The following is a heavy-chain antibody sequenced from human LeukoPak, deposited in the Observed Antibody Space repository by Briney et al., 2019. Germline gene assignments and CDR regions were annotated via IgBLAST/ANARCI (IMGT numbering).Heavy chain of an antibody. CDR1: GFTVSSNY. CDR2: IYSGGST. CDR3: ARSSTSELNAFDI. Sequence: GGSLRLSCAASGFTVSSNYMSWVRQAPGKGLEWVSVIYSGGSTYYADSVKGRFTISRDNSKNTLYPQMNSLRAEDTAVYYCARSSTSELNAFDIWGQGTMVTVSS. V-gene: IGHV3-53*01. D-gene: IGHD2-2*01. J-gene: IGHJ3*02.